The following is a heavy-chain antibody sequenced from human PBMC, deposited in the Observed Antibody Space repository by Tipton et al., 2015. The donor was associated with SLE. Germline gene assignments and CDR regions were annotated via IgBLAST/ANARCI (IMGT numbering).Heavy chain of an antibody. Sequence: TLSLTCTVSGGSITRDSYYCGWIRQPPGKGLELIGSIYYGGNTYFNPSLKSRVTISIDTSKNQFSLKLTSVTAADTAVYYCATFMPVRGYWYFDLWGRGALVTVSS. CDR2: IYYGGNT. V-gene: IGHV4-39*01. CDR1: GGSITRDSYY. CDR3: ATFMPVRGYWYFDL. D-gene: IGHD2-2*01. J-gene: IGHJ2*01.